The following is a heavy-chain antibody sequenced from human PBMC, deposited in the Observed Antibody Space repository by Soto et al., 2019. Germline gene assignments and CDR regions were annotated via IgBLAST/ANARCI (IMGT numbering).Heavy chain of an antibody. CDR2: INHSGST. CDR3: ARDKQLGFDP. Sequence: SETLSLTCAVYGGSFSGYYWSWIRQPPGKGLEWIGEINHSGSTNYNPSLKSRVTISVDTSKNQFSLKLSSVTAADTAVYYCARDKQLGFDPWGQGTLVTVSS. J-gene: IGHJ5*02. D-gene: IGHD6-13*01. CDR1: GGSFSGYY. V-gene: IGHV4-34*01.